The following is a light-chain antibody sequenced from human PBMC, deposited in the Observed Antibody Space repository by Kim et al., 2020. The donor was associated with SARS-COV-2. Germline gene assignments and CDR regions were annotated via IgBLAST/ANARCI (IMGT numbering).Light chain of an antibody. Sequence: VLTQPPSTSGTPGQRVTVSCSGSSSNIGSNTVNWYQQLPGAAPKLLIYANDQRPSGVPDRFSGSQSGTSASLAISGLQSEDEADYYCVAWDDSLSGWEFGGGTQLTVL. CDR2: AND. V-gene: IGLV1-44*01. J-gene: IGLJ3*02. CDR3: VAWDDSLSGWE. CDR1: SSNIGSNT.